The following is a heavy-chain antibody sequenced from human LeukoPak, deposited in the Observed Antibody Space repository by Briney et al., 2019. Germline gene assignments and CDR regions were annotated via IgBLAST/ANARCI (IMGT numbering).Heavy chain of an antibody. D-gene: IGHD3-3*01. V-gene: IGHV3-30*03. J-gene: IGHJ4*02. Sequence: TGRSLRLSCAASGFTFGSYGFHWVRQAPGKGLEWVALISYDGSNNHYADSVKGRFAISRDNSKNTLYLQMNSLRAEDTAVYYCASLGVSGPESDYWGQGTLVTVSS. CDR1: GFTFGSYG. CDR3: ASLGVSGPESDY. CDR2: ISYDGSNN.